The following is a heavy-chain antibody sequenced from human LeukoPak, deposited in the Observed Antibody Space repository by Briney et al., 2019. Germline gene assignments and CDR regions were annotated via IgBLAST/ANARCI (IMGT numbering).Heavy chain of an antibody. V-gene: IGHV3-23*01. Sequence: GGSLTLSCAASGFTFSSYAMSGLRQAPGKGLAWVSAISGSGGSTYYADSVKGRFTISRDNSKKTLYLQMNSLRAEDTAVYYCAKANYYDSSSLDVWGKGTTVTVSS. D-gene: IGHD3-22*01. CDR3: AKANYYDSSSLDV. CDR1: GFTFSSYA. CDR2: ISGSGGST. J-gene: IGHJ6*04.